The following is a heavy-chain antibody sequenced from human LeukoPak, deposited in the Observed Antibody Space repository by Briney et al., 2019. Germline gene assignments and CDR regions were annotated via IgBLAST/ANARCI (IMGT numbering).Heavy chain of an antibody. CDR1: GFTFSSYA. D-gene: IGHD6-19*01. Sequence: GRSLRLSCAASGFTFSSYAMHWVRQAPGKGLEWVAVISYDVSNKYYADSVKGRFTISRDNSKNTVYVQMNSLRPEDTAVYYCARRINSGWYESWFDPWGQGTLVTVSS. V-gene: IGHV3-30*04. J-gene: IGHJ5*02. CDR2: ISYDVSNK. CDR3: ARRINSGWYESWFDP.